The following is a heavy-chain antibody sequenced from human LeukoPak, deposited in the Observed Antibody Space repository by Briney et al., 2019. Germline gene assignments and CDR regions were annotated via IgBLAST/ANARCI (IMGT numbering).Heavy chain of an antibody. V-gene: IGHV4-59*12. CDR2: IYYSGST. D-gene: IGHD3-22*01. CDR3: ARKAPYYYDGSGPLGTYYFDY. CDR1: GGSISSYY. J-gene: IGHJ4*02. Sequence: SETLSLTCTVSGGSISSYYWSWIRQPPGKGPEWIGGIYYSGSTYYNPSLKSRVTISVDTSKNQFSLKLNSVTAADTAVYYCARKAPYYYDGSGPLGTYYFDYWGQGTLVTVSS.